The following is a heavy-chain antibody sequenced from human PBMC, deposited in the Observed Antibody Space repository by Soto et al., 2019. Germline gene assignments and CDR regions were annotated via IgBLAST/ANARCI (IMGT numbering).Heavy chain of an antibody. CDR2: IWYDGSNK. D-gene: IGHD4-4*01. V-gene: IGHV3-33*01. CDR3: ARGSTVTKYYFDY. J-gene: IGHJ4*02. Sequence: VQLVESGGGVVQPGRSLRLSCAASGFTFSSYGMHWVRQAPGKGLEWVAVIWYDGSNKYYADSVKGRFTISRDNSKNTLYLQMNSLRAEDTAVYYCARGSTVTKYYFDYWGQGTLVTVSS. CDR1: GFTFSSYG.